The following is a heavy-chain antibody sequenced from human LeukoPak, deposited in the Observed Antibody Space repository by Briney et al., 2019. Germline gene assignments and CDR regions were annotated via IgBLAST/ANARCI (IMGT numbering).Heavy chain of an antibody. CDR3: ARYSLYHYDFGY. V-gene: IGHV4-39*01. CDR1: GGSISSSTHY. J-gene: IGHJ4*02. CDR2: IFYSGST. Sequence: SETLSLTCTVSGGSISSSTHYWGWIRQSPGKGLEWIGSIFYSGSTYNNPSLSSRVTMSVDTSKNQFSLRLSSVTAADTAVYYCARYSLYHYDFGYWGQGTLVTVSS. D-gene: IGHD3-3*01.